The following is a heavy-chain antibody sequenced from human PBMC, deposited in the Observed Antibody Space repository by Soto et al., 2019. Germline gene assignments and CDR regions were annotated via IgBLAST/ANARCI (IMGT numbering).Heavy chain of an antibody. D-gene: IGHD2-15*01. V-gene: IGHV2-5*02. Sequence: QITLKESGPTLVKPTQTLTLTCTVSGFSLITSGVAVGWIRYPPGKALEWLARIYWDDDKRYSPSLKSRLTITKDTSKNQVVLTMTNMDPVDTATYYCAHRVGRYCSGGSCFYYFDYWGQGTLVTVSS. CDR3: AHRVGRYCSGGSCFYYFDY. CDR1: GFSLITSGVA. J-gene: IGHJ4*02. CDR2: IYWDDDK.